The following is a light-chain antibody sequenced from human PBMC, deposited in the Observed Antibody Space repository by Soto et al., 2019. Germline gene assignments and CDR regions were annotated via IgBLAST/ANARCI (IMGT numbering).Light chain of an antibody. CDR2: DTS. Sequence: IVMTQSPATLSVSPGERATLSCRASQSISGKLAWYQQRPGQPPRLLIYDTSTRATDSPSRFSGSGSGTEFTLPISSLQSEDSAVYYCQHYDNWLWTFGQGTKVEIK. J-gene: IGKJ1*01. V-gene: IGKV3-15*01. CDR1: QSISGK. CDR3: QHYDNWLWT.